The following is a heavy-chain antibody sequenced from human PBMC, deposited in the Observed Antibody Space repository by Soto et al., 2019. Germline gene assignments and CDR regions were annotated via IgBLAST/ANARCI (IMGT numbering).Heavy chain of an antibody. V-gene: IGHV4-31*03. J-gene: IGHJ4*02. Sequence: SETLSLTCTVSGGSISSGGYYWSWIRQHPGKGLERIGYIYYSGSTYYNPSLKSRVTISVDTSKNQFSLKLSSVTAADTAVYYCAREGITGTLDYWGQGTLVTVSS. CDR2: IYYSGST. CDR3: AREGITGTLDY. D-gene: IGHD1-20*01. CDR1: GGSISSGGYY.